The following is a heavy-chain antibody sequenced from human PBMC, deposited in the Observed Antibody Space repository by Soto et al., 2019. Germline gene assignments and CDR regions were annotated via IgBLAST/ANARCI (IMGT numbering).Heavy chain of an antibody. Sequence: PSEILSLTCTVSGGSISSGGYYWSWIRQHPGKGLEWIGYIYYSGSTYYNPSLKSRVTISVDTSKNQFSLKLSSVTAADTAVYYCARDGYSYDDYYYGMDVWGQGTTVTVSS. CDR1: GGSISSGGYY. CDR2: IYYSGST. D-gene: IGHD5-18*01. CDR3: ARDGYSYDDYYYGMDV. J-gene: IGHJ6*02. V-gene: IGHV4-31*03.